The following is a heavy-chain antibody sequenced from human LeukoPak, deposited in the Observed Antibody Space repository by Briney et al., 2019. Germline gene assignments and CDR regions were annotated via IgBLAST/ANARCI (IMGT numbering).Heavy chain of an antibody. CDR3: ATRAARIKTGNPFDI. CDR1: GYTFTSYG. D-gene: IGHD1-1*01. Sequence: ASVKVSCKASGYTFTSYGISRVRQAPGQGLEWMGWISAYNGNTNYAQKLQGRVTMTTDTSTSTAYMELRSLRSDDTAVYYCATRAARIKTGNPFDIWGQGTMVTVSS. V-gene: IGHV1-18*01. CDR2: ISAYNGNT. J-gene: IGHJ3*02.